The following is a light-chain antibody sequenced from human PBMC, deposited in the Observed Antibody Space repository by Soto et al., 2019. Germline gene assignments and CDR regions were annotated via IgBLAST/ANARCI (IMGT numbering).Light chain of an antibody. CDR2: DVS. CDR3: SSYTSSSTLYV. J-gene: IGLJ1*01. CDR1: SSDVGTYNY. V-gene: IGLV2-14*03. Sequence: QSALTQPASVSGSPGQSITISCTGTSSDVGTYNYVSWYQQHPGKAPKLMIHDVSNRPSGVSDRFSGSKSGNTASLTISGLQVEDEADYYCSSYTSSSTLYVFGTGTKVTVL.